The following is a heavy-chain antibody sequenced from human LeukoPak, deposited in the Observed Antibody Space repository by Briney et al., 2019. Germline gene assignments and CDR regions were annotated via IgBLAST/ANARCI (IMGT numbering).Heavy chain of an antibody. J-gene: IGHJ4*02. D-gene: IGHD5/OR15-5a*01. Sequence: SLTPSCAASGFTFSSYAMDWVRQAPGKGLEWVAVISYDGSNKYYADSVKGRFTISRDNSENTLYLQMNSLRAEDTAVYYCARTSVYDSSFEYWGQGTLVTVSS. V-gene: IGHV3-30-3*01. CDR2: ISYDGSNK. CDR1: GFTFSSYA. CDR3: ARTSVYDSSFEY.